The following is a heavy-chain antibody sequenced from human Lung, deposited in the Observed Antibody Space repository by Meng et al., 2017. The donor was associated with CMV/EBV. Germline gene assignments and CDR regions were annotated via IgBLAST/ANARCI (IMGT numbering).Heavy chain of an antibody. CDR1: GYTFTSYY. D-gene: IGHD6-19*01. CDR2: INPSGGST. CDR3: ARDSSGWYSN. J-gene: IGHJ4*02. Sequence: ASXXVSCKASGYTFTSYYMHWVRQTPGQGLEWMGIINPSGGSTSYAQKFQGRVTMTRDTSTSTVYMELSSLRSEDTAVYYCARDSSGWYSNWGQGTLVTVSS. V-gene: IGHV1-46*01.